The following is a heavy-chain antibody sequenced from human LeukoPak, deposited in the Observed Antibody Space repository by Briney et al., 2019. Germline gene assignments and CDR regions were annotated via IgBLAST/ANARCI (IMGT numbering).Heavy chain of an antibody. CDR2: IIPIFGTA. CDR3: ARSMGDSYGRNVYYYYYYMDV. V-gene: IGHV1-69*01. D-gene: IGHD5-18*01. Sequence: ASVKVSCKASGGTFSSYAISWVRQAPGQGLEWMGGIIPIFGTANYAQKFQGRVTITADESTSTAYMELSSLRSEDTAVYYCARSMGDSYGRNVYYYYYYMDVWGKGTTVTVSS. CDR1: GGTFSSYA. J-gene: IGHJ6*03.